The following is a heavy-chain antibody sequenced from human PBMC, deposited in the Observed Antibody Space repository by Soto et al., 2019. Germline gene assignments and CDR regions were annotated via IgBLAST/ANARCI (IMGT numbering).Heavy chain of an antibody. V-gene: IGHV1-69*01. CDR2: IIPIFGTA. J-gene: IGHJ4*02. Sequence: QVQLVQSGAEVKKPGSSVKASCKAPGGPFGSYAIGWGRRAPGQGLDWMGGIIPIFGTANYAQKFQGRVTITADESTSTAYMELSSLRSEDTAVYYCARGGEEWELSFSSQNWGQGTLVTVSS. D-gene: IGHD1-26*01. CDR3: ARGGEEWELSFSSQN. CDR1: GGPFGSYA.